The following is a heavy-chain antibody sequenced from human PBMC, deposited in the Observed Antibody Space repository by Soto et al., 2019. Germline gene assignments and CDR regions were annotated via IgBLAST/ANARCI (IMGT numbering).Heavy chain of an antibody. Sequence: QVQLQESGPGLVKPSGTLSLTCAVSGGSISSSNWWSWVRQPPGQGLEWIGEIYHSGSTNYNPSLKSRVPLSVETSKNQFSLKLSSVTAADTAVYYCARGRMGYDILTGFDYWGQGTLVTVSS. CDR1: GGSISSSNW. CDR2: IYHSGST. J-gene: IGHJ4*02. V-gene: IGHV4-4*02. D-gene: IGHD3-9*01. CDR3: ARGRMGYDILTGFDY.